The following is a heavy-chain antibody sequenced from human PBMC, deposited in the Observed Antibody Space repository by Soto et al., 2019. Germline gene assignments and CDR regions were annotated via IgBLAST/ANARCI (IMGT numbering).Heavy chain of an antibody. CDR2: ISYDGSNK. CDR1: GFTFSSYG. CDR3: AKDRGAAALPYYYGMDV. D-gene: IGHD6-13*01. Sequence: GGSLRLSCAASGFTFSSYGMHWVRQAPGKGLEWVAVISYDGSNKYYADSVKGRFTISRDNSKNTLYLQMNSLRAEDTAVYYCAKDRGAAALPYYYGMDVWGQGTTVTVSS. J-gene: IGHJ6*02. V-gene: IGHV3-30*18.